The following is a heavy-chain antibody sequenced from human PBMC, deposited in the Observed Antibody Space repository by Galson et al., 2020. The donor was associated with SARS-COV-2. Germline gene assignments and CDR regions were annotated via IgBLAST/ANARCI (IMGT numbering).Heavy chain of an antibody. D-gene: IGHD2-8*01. CDR3: ARLSCTNGVCYHFYYYYYMDV. V-gene: IGHV3-11*01. CDR2: ISSSGSTI. CDR1: GFTFSDYY. J-gene: IGHJ6*03. Sequence: NSGGSLRLSCAASGFTFSDYYMSWIRQAPGKGLEWVSYISSSGSTIYYAHSVRGRFTISRDNAKNSLYLQMNSLRAEDTAVYYCARLSCTNGVCYHFYYYYYMDVWGKGTTVTVSS.